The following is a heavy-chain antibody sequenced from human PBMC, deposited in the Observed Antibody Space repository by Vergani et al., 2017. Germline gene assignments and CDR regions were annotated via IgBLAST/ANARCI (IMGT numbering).Heavy chain of an antibody. V-gene: IGHV3-48*01. Sequence: EVQLVESGGGLVQPGGSLRLSCAASGFTFSSYSMNWVRQAPGKGLEWGSYISSSSSTIYYADSVKGRFTISRDNAKNSLYLQMNSLRAEDTAVYYCARGAHYDFWSGYWDDYWGQGTLVTVSS. CDR1: GFTFSSYS. CDR2: ISSSSSTI. CDR3: ARGAHYDFWSGYWDDY. D-gene: IGHD3-3*01. J-gene: IGHJ4*02.